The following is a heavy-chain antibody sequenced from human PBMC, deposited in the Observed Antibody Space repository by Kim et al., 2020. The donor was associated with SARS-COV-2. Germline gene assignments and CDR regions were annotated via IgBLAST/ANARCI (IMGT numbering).Heavy chain of an antibody. CDR2: IYTGGVT. CDR3: ASLGSCSGYTCRNAYFQH. CDR1: GFTVSNNY. V-gene: IGHV3-53*01. D-gene: IGHD3-22*01. J-gene: IGHJ1*01. Sequence: GGSLRLSCAASGFTVSNNYMSWVRQAPGKGLEWVSVIYTGGVTLYADSVKGRFTISRDTSKNTLYVQMKNLRAEDTATYYCASLGSCSGYTCRNAYFQHWGQGTLVTVSS.